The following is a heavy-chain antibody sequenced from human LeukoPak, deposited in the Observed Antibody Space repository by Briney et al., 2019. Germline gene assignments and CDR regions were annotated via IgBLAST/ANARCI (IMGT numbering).Heavy chain of an antibody. D-gene: IGHD6-19*01. V-gene: IGHV3-23*01. CDR1: GFAFGSYV. CDR3: ANPVTQNSGWYVNGDY. Sequence: PGGSLRLSCGASGFAFGSYVMNWVRQAPGKGLEWVSSISGNGDTTYYADSVRGRFTISGDNSKNTLYLQMNNLRAEDTAVYFCANPVTQNSGWYVNGDYWGQGTLVTVSS. CDR2: ISGNGDTT. J-gene: IGHJ4*02.